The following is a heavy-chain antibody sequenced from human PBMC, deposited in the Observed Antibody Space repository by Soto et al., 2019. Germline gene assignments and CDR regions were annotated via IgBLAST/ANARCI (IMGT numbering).Heavy chain of an antibody. Sequence: ASVKVSCKASGYTFTSYGISWVRQAPGQGLEWMGWISAYNGNTNYAQKLQGRVTMTTDTSTSTAYMELRSLRSDDTAVYYCARLWFGELSFWFDPWAQGTLVTVSS. V-gene: IGHV1-18*01. CDR2: ISAYNGNT. CDR3: ARLWFGELSFWFDP. D-gene: IGHD3-10*01. J-gene: IGHJ5*02. CDR1: GYTFTSYG.